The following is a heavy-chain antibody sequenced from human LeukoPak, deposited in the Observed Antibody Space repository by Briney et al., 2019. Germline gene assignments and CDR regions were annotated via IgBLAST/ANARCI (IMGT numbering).Heavy chain of an antibody. J-gene: IGHJ6*02. V-gene: IGHV3-11*01. CDR2: ISSSGSTI. CDR1: GFTFSDYY. D-gene: IGHD1-26*01. CDR3: AGGYGSGSYGMDV. Sequence: PGGSLRLSRAASGFTFSDYYMSWIRQAPGKGLEWASYISSSGSTIYYADSVKGRFTISRDNAKNSLYLQMNSLRAEDTAVYYCAGGYGSGSYGMDVWGQGTTVTVSS.